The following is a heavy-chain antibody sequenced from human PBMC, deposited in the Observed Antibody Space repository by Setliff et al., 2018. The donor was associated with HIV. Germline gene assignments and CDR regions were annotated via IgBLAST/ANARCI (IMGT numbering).Heavy chain of an antibody. CDR3: ARGFMSVRVLTPFDY. CDR2: SNPNSGAT. Sequence: GASVKVSCKASGYTFTSYDINWVRQATGQGLEWMGWSNPNSGATHYAQKFQGRVTMTRDTSISTAYMELSRLSSDDTAVYYCARGFMSVRVLTPFDYWGQGTLVTVSS. CDR1: GYTFTSYD. V-gene: IGHV1-2*02. D-gene: IGHD3-10*02. J-gene: IGHJ4*02.